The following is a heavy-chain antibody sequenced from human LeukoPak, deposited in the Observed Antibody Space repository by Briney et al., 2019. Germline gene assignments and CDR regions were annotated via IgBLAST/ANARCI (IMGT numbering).Heavy chain of an antibody. CDR2: IYYSGST. CDR3: ARRPYYDSSGYYSVRGYYFDY. J-gene: IGHJ4*02. CDR1: DGSISGYY. Sequence: SETLSLTCTVSDGSISGYYWSWIRQPPGKGLEWIGYIYYSGSTNYNPSPKSRVTISIDTSKNQFSLKLRSVTAADTAVYYCARRPYYDSSGYYSVRGYYFDYWGQGTLVTVSS. D-gene: IGHD3-22*01. V-gene: IGHV4-59*01.